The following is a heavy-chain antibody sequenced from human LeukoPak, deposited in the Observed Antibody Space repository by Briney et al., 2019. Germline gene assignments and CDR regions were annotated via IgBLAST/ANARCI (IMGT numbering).Heavy chain of an antibody. V-gene: IGHV3-11*04. Sequence: PGGSLRLSCAASGFTFSDYYMSWIRQAPGKWLEWVSYISSSGSTIYYADSVKGRFTISRDNAKNSLYLQMNSLRAEDTAVYYCARSDPSMRVDAFDIWGQGTMVTVSS. D-gene: IGHD3-22*01. CDR2: ISSSGSTI. CDR3: ARSDPSMRVDAFDI. J-gene: IGHJ3*02. CDR1: GFTFSDYY.